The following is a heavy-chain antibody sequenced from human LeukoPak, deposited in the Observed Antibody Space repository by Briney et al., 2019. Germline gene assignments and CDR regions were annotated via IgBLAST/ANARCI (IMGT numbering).Heavy chain of an antibody. V-gene: IGHV3-30*18. Sequence: QPGGSLRLSCAASGFTFSNFDIHWVRQAPGKGLAWVAVTSFDGRNEYYADSVKGRFTISRDNSMNTLYLQMNSLRAEDTAVYYCAKAGLGSPLVWGYFDHWGQGALVTVSS. CDR1: GFTFSNFD. J-gene: IGHJ4*02. D-gene: IGHD3-10*01. CDR3: AKAGLGSPLVWGYFDH. CDR2: TSFDGRNE.